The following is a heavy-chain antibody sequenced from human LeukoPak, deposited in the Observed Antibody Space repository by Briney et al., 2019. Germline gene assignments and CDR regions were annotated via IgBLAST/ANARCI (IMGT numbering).Heavy chain of an antibody. CDR1: GYTFTSYG. CDR3: ARGGGWWGTTVVTALDY. V-gene: IGHV1-18*01. J-gene: IGHJ4*02. D-gene: IGHD4-17*01. CDR2: ISADNGNT. Sequence: ASVKVSCKASGYTFTSYGISWVRQAPGQGLEWMGWISADNGNTNYAQKLQGRVTMTTDTSTSTAYMELRSLRSDDTAVYYCARGGGWWGTTVVTALDYWGQGTLVTVSS.